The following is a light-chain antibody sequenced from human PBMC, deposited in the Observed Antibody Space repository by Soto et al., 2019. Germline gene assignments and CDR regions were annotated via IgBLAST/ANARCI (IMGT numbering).Light chain of an antibody. CDR2: AAS. CDR3: QQSYRTPPT. J-gene: IGKJ1*01. V-gene: IGKV1-39*01. Sequence: DIQMTQSPSSLSASVGDRVSITCRASETINGFLNWYQQKPGEAPNLLIHAASDLQDGVPSRFSGSGSGTDFSLTIYGLQPEDFATYYCQQSYRTPPTFGQGTKVEV. CDR1: ETINGF.